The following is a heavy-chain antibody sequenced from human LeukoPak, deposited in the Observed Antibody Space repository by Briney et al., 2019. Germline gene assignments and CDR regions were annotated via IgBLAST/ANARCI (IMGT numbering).Heavy chain of an antibody. V-gene: IGHV1-18*01. J-gene: IGHJ5*02. Sequence: ASVKVSCKASGYTFTSYGISWVRQAPGQGLEWMGWISAYNGNPNYAQKLQGRVTMTTDTSTSTAYMELRSLRSDDTAVYYCARVAGYSYAQYNWFDPWGQGTLVTVSS. D-gene: IGHD5-18*01. CDR1: GYTFTSYG. CDR2: ISAYNGNP. CDR3: ARVAGYSYAQYNWFDP.